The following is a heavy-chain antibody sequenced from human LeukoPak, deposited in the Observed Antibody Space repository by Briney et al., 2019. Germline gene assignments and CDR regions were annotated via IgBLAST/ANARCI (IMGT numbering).Heavy chain of an antibody. D-gene: IGHD2-15*01. Sequence: SGPALVKPTQTLTLTCTFSGFSLSTSGMCVSWIRQPPGKALEWLARIDWDDDKYYSTSLKTRLTISKDTSKNQVVLTMTNMDPVDTATYYCARMTLGYCSGGSCLAWFDPWGQGTLVTVSS. CDR1: GFSLSTSGMC. CDR3: ARMTLGYCSGGSCLAWFDP. V-gene: IGHV2-70*11. CDR2: IDWDDDK. J-gene: IGHJ5*02.